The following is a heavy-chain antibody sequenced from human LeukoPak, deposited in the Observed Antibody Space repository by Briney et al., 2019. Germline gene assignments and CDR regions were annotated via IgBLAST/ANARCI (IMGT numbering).Heavy chain of an antibody. D-gene: IGHD2/OR15-2a*01. V-gene: IGHV5-51*01. Sequence: KRGESLKISCKVSGYSFNTYWIGWVRQLPGKGLEWMGIIYPGDSDTIYSPSFQGQVTISVDKSISTVNLQWSSLKASDTAMYYCARGEYYTDYWGQGTLVTVSS. CDR1: GYSFNTYW. J-gene: IGHJ4*02. CDR2: IYPGDSDT. CDR3: ARGEYYTDY.